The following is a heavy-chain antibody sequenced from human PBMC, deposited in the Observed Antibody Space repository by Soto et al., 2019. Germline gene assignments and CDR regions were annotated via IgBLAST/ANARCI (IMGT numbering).Heavy chain of an antibody. CDR3: TKANRYCSGANCFTFDY. D-gene: IGHD2-15*01. J-gene: IGHJ4*02. CDR1: GFTFSNYA. V-gene: IGHV3-23*01. Sequence: GGSLRLSCTTPGFTFSNYAMSSVRQAPGKGLEWVSTFSSSGGGTYYADSVKGRFTISRDNSKNTLYLQMNSLRAEDTAVYYCTKANRYCSGANCFTFDYWGLGTLVTVSS. CDR2: FSSSGGGT.